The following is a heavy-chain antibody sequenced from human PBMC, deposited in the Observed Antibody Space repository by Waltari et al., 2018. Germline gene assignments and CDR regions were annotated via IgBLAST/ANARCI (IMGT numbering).Heavy chain of an antibody. D-gene: IGHD6-13*01. CDR1: GFSFSDYA. Sequence: QVHLVESGGGVVQPGKSLRLSCAASGFSFSDYAIHWVRQAPGKGLDWGAVLWYGGGKKYYADSLKGRFTVTRDNAKSMSSLQMNSLRAEDTAMYFCTRGDGWSAAGTYWFDPWGQGTLVTVSS. CDR3: TRGDGWSAAGTYWFDP. V-gene: IGHV3-33*01. CDR2: LWYGGGKK. J-gene: IGHJ5*02.